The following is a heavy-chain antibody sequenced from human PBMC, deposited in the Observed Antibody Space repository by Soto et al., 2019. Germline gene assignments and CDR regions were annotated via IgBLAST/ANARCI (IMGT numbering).Heavy chain of an antibody. CDR2: IYYSGNT. V-gene: IGHV4-39*01. Sequence: QLQLQESGPGLVKPSETLSLTCTVSGGSISGSDYFWGWIRQPPGKGLEWIGTIYYSGNTYYNPSVKSRVTISVDTSRNQFSLKLTSVTAADMAVYYCARVRYTSGSPKWFDPWGQGTLVTVSS. J-gene: IGHJ5*02. CDR3: ARVRYTSGSPKWFDP. D-gene: IGHD3-10*01. CDR1: GGSISGSDYF.